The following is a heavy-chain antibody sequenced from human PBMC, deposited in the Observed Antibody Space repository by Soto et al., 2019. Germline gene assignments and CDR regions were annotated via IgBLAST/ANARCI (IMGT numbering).Heavy chain of an antibody. V-gene: IGHV1-3*01. J-gene: IGHJ4*02. CDR1: GYTFTTIF. CDR2: INPANGVT. Sequence: ASVKVSCKASGYTFTTIFLHWLRQAPGQRLEWMGWINPANGVTMYSQKFLGRVSNTRDTSATTAYMELTSLTSDDTAVYYCARGPSCGCFDFWGQGTLVTVSS. CDR3: ARGPSCGCFDF. D-gene: IGHD5-12*01.